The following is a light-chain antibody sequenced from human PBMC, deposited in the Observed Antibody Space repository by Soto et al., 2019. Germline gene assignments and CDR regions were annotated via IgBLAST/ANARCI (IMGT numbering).Light chain of an antibody. CDR3: QQYKGWPTT. Sequence: EIVMTQSPATLSVSPGERATLSCRASQSVSSNLAWYQQKPGQAPRLLIYGASTRATGVPARFSGSGSGTDFTLTITGLQSEDFGVYYCQQYKGWPTTFGQGTKVDIK. J-gene: IGKJ1*01. CDR1: QSVSSN. V-gene: IGKV3-15*01. CDR2: GAS.